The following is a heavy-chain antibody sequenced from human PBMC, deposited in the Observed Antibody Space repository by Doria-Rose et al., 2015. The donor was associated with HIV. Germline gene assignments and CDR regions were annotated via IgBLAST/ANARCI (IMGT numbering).Heavy chain of an antibody. CDR3: AKPAPGDFGTGTPTWTFDV. CDR2: MSPHSGNT. J-gene: IGHJ3*01. CDR1: YY. V-gene: IGHV1-8*02. Sequence: YYINWVRQTTGQGLDGMGWMSPHSGNTDYAQRFQGRVTMTRNTSINTAYLELSSLRSDDTAVYYCAKPAPGDFGTGTPTWTFDVWGQGTRVNVSA. D-gene: IGHD3-3*01.